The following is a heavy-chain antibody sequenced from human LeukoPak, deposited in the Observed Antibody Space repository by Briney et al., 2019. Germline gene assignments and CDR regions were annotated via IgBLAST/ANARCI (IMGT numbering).Heavy chain of an antibody. V-gene: IGHV1-18*01. CDR1: GYTFTSYG. D-gene: IGHD3-10*01. CDR2: ISAYNGNT. J-gene: IGHJ4*02. CDR3: ARAPGVLLWFGELSPTDY. Sequence: ASVKVSCKASGYTFTSYGISWVRQAPGQGLEWMGWISAYNGNTNYAQKLHGRVTMTTDTSTSTAYMELRSLRSDDTAVYYCARAPGVLLWFGELSPTDYWGQGTLVTVSS.